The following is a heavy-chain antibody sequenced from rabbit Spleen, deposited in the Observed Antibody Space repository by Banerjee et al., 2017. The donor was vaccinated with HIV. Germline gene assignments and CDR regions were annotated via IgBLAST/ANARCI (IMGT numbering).Heavy chain of an antibody. Sequence: QSLEESGGDLVKPGASLTLTCTASGIDFNYNFYMCWVRQAPGKGLEWIGYIEPIFGNTYYANWVNGRFTISSHDAQNTLYLQLSSLTAADTATYFCARDTSSSFSSYGMDLWGPGTLVTVS. CDR1: GIDFNYNFY. D-gene: IGHD1-1*01. CDR3: ARDTSSSFSSYGMDL. J-gene: IGHJ6*01. CDR2: IEPIFGNT. V-gene: IGHV1S40*01.